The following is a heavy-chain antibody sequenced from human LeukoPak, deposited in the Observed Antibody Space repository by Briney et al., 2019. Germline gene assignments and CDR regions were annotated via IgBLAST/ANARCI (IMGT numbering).Heavy chain of an antibody. D-gene: IGHD6-13*01. J-gene: IGHJ4*02. Sequence: PGGSLRLSCAASGXTFSSYGMHWVRQAPGKGLEWVAVISYDGSNKYYADSVKGRSTISRDNSKNTLYLQMNSLRPDDTAVYYCAKEKYSSSWYIDYWGQGIPVTVSS. CDR1: GXTFSSYG. CDR3: AKEKYSSSWYIDY. V-gene: IGHV3-30*18. CDR2: ISYDGSNK.